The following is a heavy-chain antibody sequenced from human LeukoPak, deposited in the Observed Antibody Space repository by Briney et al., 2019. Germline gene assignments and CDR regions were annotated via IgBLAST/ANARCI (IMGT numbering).Heavy chain of an antibody. D-gene: IGHD5-12*01. CDR1: GYTFTSYD. CDR3: ARGVIRGGYGYYYYYYMDV. CDR2: MNPNSGNT. V-gene: IGHV1-8*01. Sequence: GASVKVSCKASGYTFTSYDINWVRQATGQGLEWMGWMNPNSGNTGYAQKFQGRVTMTRNTSISTAYMELSSLRSEDTAVYYCARGVIRGGYGYYYYYYMDVWGKGTTVTISS. J-gene: IGHJ6*03.